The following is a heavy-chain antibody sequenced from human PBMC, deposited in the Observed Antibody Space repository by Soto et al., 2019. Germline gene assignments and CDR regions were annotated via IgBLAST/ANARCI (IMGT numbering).Heavy chain of an antibody. CDR3: AREGGDYGSGSYYY. J-gene: IGHJ4*02. CDR1: GFTFSDYY. V-gene: IGHV3-11*06. D-gene: IGHD3-10*01. CDR2: ISSSSSYT. Sequence: GGSLRLSCAASGFTFSDYYMSWIRQAPGKGLEWVSYISSSSSYTNYADSVKGRFTISRDNAKNSLYLQMNSLRAEDTAVYYCAREGGDYGSGSYYYWGQGTLVTVSS.